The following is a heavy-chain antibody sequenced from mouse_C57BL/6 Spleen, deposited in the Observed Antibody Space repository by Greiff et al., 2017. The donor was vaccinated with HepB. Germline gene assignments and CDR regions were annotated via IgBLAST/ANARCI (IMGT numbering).Heavy chain of an antibody. D-gene: IGHD2-2*01. V-gene: IGHV6-6*01. Sequence: EVQRVESGGGLVQPGGSMKLSCAASGFTFSDAWMDWVRQSPEKGLEWVAEIRNKANNHATYYAESVKGRFTISRDDSKSSVYLQMNSLRAEDTGIYYCTRQDYYGYDEKGFAYWGQGTLVTVSA. J-gene: IGHJ3*01. CDR3: TRQDYYGYDEKGFAY. CDR1: GFTFSDAW. CDR2: IRNKANNHAT.